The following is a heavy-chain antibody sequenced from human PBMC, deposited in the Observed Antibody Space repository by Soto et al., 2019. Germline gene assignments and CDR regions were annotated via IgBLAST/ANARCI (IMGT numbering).Heavy chain of an antibody. CDR1: GSIFSSYG. CDR3: AKDTYYHDSSGFYVFDY. D-gene: IGHD3-22*01. Sequence: QVQLVESGGGVVQPGRSLRLSCAASGSIFSSYGMHWVRQAPGKGLEWVAVTSYDGRNNNYADSVRGRFTISRDNSKNTLYLQINSLRAEDTAVYYCAKDTYYHDSSGFYVFDYWGQGTPVTVSS. CDR2: TSYDGRNN. J-gene: IGHJ4*02. V-gene: IGHV3-30*18.